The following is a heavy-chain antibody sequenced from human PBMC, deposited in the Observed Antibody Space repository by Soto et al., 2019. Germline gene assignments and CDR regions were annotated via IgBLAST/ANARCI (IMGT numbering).Heavy chain of an antibody. D-gene: IGHD6-6*01. CDR1: GFTFSGSA. Sequence: PGGSLRLSCAASGFTFSGSAIHWVRQASGKGLEWVARIRTKSNGYATTYAASVKGRFTIPRDDSKNMAYLQMNGLKTEDTAMYYCSRVEYVTSSPIGWGQGTLVTVSS. J-gene: IGHJ4*02. CDR3: SRVEYVTSSPIG. CDR2: IRTKSNGYAT. V-gene: IGHV3-73*01.